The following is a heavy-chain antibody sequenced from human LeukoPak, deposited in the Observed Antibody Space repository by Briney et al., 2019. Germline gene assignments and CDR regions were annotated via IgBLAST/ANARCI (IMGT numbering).Heavy chain of an antibody. V-gene: IGHV3-23*01. J-gene: IGHJ4*02. D-gene: IGHD1-14*01. Sequence: GGSLRLSCAASGFTFDDYALHWVRQAPGKGLEWVSAISGSGGSTYYADSVKGRFTISRDNSKNTLYLQMNSLRAEDTAVYYCAKLPVTGITTGYWGQGTLVTVSS. CDR3: AKLPVTGITTGY. CDR2: ISGSGGST. CDR1: GFTFDDYA.